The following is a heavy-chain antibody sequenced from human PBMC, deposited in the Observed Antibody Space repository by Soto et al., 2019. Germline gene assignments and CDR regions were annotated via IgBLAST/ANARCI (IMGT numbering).Heavy chain of an antibody. V-gene: IGHV3-30-3*01. CDR2: ILYCRSNI. CDR1: GFTFSTYD. Sequence: GGSLRLSWAAAGFTFSTYDMHWVRHAPGKALSWVSVILYCRSNIFFAFSVKGLVTLSRDSSNITPYLEMNSLTADDTALYYCSRRGTAGYYFDFWRQGTLVTFSS. J-gene: IGHJ4*02. D-gene: IGHD2-21*01. CDR3: SRRGTAGYYFDF.